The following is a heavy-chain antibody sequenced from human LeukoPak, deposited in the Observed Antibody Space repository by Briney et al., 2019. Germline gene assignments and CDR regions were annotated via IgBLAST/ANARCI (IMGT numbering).Heavy chain of an antibody. J-gene: IGHJ3*02. Sequence: GGSLRLSCAASGFTFSSYSMNWVRQAPGKGLEWVSSISSSSSYIYYADSVKGRFTISRGNAKNSLYLQMNSLRAEDTAVYYCARAPSKRGPDAFDIWGQGTMVTVSS. CDR1: GFTFSSYS. D-gene: IGHD2-2*01. V-gene: IGHV3-21*01. CDR3: ARAPSKRGPDAFDI. CDR2: ISSSSSYI.